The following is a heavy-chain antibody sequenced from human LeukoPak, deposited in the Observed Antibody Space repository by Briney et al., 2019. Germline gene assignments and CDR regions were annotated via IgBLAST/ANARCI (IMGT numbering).Heavy chain of an antibody. V-gene: IGHV4-59*08. D-gene: IGHD1-26*01. CDR2: VYYSGST. CDR1: GGSISSYY. CDR3: ARHGGGTYLQY. J-gene: IGHJ4*02. Sequence: PSETLSLTCTVSGGSISSYYWGWIRQPPGRGLEWIGYVYYSGSTNYNSSLKSRVTISVDTSKNQFSLNLRSVTAADTAVYYCARHGGGTYLQYWGQGALVIVS.